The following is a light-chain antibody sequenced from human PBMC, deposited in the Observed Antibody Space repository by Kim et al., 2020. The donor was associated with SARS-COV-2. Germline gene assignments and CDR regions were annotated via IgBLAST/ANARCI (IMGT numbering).Light chain of an antibody. CDR2: SNN. Sequence: PGQRATTSCSGSSSNIGSNSVNWYQQLPGTAPKLLIYSNNQRPSGVPDRFSGSKSGTSASLAISGLQSEDEADYYCAAWDDSVNGIFGGGTQLTVL. V-gene: IGLV1-44*01. J-gene: IGLJ2*01. CDR3: AAWDDSVNGI. CDR1: SSNIGSNS.